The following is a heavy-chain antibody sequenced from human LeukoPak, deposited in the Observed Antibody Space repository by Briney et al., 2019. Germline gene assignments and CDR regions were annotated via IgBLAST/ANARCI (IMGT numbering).Heavy chain of an antibody. CDR1: GGSISSSSYY. CDR2: IYYSGST. Sequence: SETLSLTCTVSGGSISSSSYYWGWIRQPPGKGLEWIGGIYYSGSTYYNPSLKSRVTISVDTSKNQFSLKLSSVTAADTAVYYCAGNQLPSHYFDYWGQGTLVTVSS. CDR3: AGNQLPSHYFDY. D-gene: IGHD2-2*01. J-gene: IGHJ4*02. V-gene: IGHV4-39*01.